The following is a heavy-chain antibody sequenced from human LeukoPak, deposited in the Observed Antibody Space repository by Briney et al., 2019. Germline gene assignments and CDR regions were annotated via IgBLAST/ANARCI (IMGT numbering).Heavy chain of an antibody. CDR3: ARVEGGWKASAFDI. CDR1: GFTVSTNF. Sequence: PGGSLRLSCAASGFTVSTNFMTWVRQAPGKGLEWVANINLDGSERYYVDSVKGRFTISRDNAKNSLYLQMSSLRAEDTALYYCARVEGGWKASAFDIWGQGSMVTVSS. CDR2: INLDGSER. J-gene: IGHJ3*02. D-gene: IGHD1-1*01. V-gene: IGHV3-7*01.